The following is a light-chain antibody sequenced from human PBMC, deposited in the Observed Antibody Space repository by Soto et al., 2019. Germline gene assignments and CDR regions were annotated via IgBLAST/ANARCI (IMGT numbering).Light chain of an antibody. CDR3: QQSYNTPDT. Sequence: DIQMTQSPSSLSASVGDRVTITCRASQSISIYLNWYQQTPGKAPKLLIYGASSLQSGVPSRFSGSGSGTDFTLTISSLQPEDFATYFCQQSYNTPDTFGQGTKLEIK. CDR2: GAS. CDR1: QSISIY. J-gene: IGKJ2*01. V-gene: IGKV1-39*01.